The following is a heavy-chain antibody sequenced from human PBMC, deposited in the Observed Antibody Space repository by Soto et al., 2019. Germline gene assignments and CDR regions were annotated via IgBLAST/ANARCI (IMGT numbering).Heavy chain of an antibody. Sequence: QVQLVESGGGVVQPGRSLRLSCAASGFTFSSFGIHWVRQAPGKGLEWVADISYDGNNKYYADSVKGRFTISRDNSKNTLYLQMNSLRAEDTAVYYCAKTTVPFGRTAVAGPFDYWGQGTLVTVSS. CDR2: ISYDGNNK. V-gene: IGHV3-30*18. D-gene: IGHD6-19*01. J-gene: IGHJ4*02. CDR1: GFTFSSFG. CDR3: AKTTVPFGRTAVAGPFDY.